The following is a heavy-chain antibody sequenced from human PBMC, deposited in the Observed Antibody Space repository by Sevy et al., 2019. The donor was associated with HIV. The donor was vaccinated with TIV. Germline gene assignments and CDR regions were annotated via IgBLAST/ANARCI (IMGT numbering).Heavy chain of an antibody. CDR1: GFTFSSYE. CDR3: ARRVGLYWYFDL. CDR2: ISSSGSTI. D-gene: IGHD1-26*01. J-gene: IGHJ2*01. V-gene: IGHV3-48*03. Sequence: GGSLRLSCAASGFTFSSYEMNWVRQAPVKGLEWVSYISSSGSTIYYADSVKGRFTISRDNAKNSLYLQMNSLRAEDTAVYYCARRVGLYWYFDLWGRGTLVTVSS.